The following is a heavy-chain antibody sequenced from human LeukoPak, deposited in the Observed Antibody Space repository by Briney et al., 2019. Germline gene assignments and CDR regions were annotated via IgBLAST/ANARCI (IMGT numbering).Heavy chain of an antibody. CDR1: GGSISSYY. CDR3: ARRNSAKEYYFDY. CDR2: IYYSGST. V-gene: IGHV4-59*08. Sequence: SETLSLTCTVSGGSISSYYRSWIRQPPGKGLEWIGYIYYSGSTNYNPSLKSRVTISVDTSKNQFSLKLSSVTAADTAVYYCARRNSAKEYYFDYWGQGTLVTVSS. J-gene: IGHJ4*02. D-gene: IGHD1-14*01.